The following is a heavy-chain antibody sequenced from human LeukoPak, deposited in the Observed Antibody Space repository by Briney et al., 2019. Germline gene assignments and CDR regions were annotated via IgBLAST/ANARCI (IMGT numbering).Heavy chain of an antibody. D-gene: IGHD2-21*02. Sequence: ASVKVSCKASGYTFTCYYMHWVRQAPGQGLEWMGWINPNSGGTNYAQKFQGRVTMTSDTSTSTVYMELKSLRSEDTAVYFCARVGATGATADNWGQGTLVTVSS. CDR1: GYTFTCYY. J-gene: IGHJ4*02. CDR2: INPNSGGT. CDR3: ARVGATGATADN. V-gene: IGHV1-2*02.